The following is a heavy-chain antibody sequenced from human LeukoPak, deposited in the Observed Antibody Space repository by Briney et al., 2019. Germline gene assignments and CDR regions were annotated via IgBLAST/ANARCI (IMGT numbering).Heavy chain of an antibody. Sequence: GGSLRLSCVASGFTFDSYALKWVRQAPGKGPEWVSAISGSGGTTYYADSVKGRFTISRDNSKNTVCLQMNSLRAEDTALYYCVKESLDISGSKWGQGTLVTVSS. V-gene: IGHV3-23*01. J-gene: IGHJ4*02. CDR2: ISGSGGTT. CDR3: VKESLDISGSK. D-gene: IGHD3-22*01. CDR1: GFTFDSYA.